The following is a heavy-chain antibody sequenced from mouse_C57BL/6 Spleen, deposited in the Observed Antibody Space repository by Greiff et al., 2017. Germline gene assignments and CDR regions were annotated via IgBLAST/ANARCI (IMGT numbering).Heavy chain of an antibody. V-gene: IGHV1-64*01. Sequence: QVQLQQPGAELVKPGASVKLSCKASGYTFTSYWMHWVKQRPGQGLEWIGMIHPNSGSTNYNEKFKSKATLTVDKSSSTAYMQLSSLTSEDSAVYYCAREGDYDGRAHFDYWCQGTTLTVSS. CDR2: IHPNSGST. CDR1: GYTFTSYW. CDR3: AREGDYDGRAHFDY. J-gene: IGHJ2*01. D-gene: IGHD2-4*01.